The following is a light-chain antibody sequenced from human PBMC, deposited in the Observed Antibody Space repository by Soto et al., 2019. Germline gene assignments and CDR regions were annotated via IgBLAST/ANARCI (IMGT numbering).Light chain of an antibody. CDR2: DAS. J-gene: IGKJ4*01. CDR1: QSVSSY. V-gene: IGKV3-11*01. Sequence: EIVLTQSPATLSLSPGERATLSCRASQSVSSYIGWYQQKPGQDPRLLIYDASNRATGIPARFSGSGSGTDFTLTISSLEPEDFAVYYCQQRSGWPRTFGGGTKVEIK. CDR3: QQRSGWPRT.